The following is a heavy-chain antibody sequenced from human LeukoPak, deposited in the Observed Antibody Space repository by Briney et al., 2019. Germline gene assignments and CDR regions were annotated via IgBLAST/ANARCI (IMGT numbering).Heavy chain of an antibody. CDR2: IYYSGST. J-gene: IGHJ3*02. CDR1: GDSISSYY. CDR3: ARSLYYYGSDSFDI. D-gene: IGHD3-10*01. Sequence: SETLSLTCTVSGDSISSYYWNWIRQPPGKGLEWIGYIYYSGSTNYNPSLKSRVTISVDTSKNQFSLKLSSVTAADTAVYYCARSLYYYGSDSFDIWGQGTMVTVFS. V-gene: IGHV4-59*01.